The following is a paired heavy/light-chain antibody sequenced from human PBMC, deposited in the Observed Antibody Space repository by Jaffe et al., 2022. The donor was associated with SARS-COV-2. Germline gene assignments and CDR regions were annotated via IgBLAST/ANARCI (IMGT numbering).Light chain of an antibody. CDR2: WAS. CDR3: QQYYSIPNT. CDR1: LSVLSSYNNKND. Sequence: DIVMTQSPDSLAVSLGERATINCKSSLSVLSSYNNKNDLAWYQQKPGQPPKLLIYWASTRESGVPDRFSGSGSGTDFTLTISSLQAEDVAVYYCQQYYSIPNTFGPGTKVDIK. V-gene: IGKV4-1*01. J-gene: IGKJ3*01.
Heavy chain of an antibody. CDR3: AKAGGWRSVYYYMDV. Sequence: QVQLVESGGGVVQPGRSLRLSCAASGFTFSDYAIHWVRQAPGKGLEWVAVLSYDGNHKYYADSVKGRFTISRDNSKNTLYLQMNSLRAEDTAVYYCAKAGGWRSVYYYMDVWGKGTTVTVSS. J-gene: IGHJ6*03. V-gene: IGHV3-30*04. D-gene: IGHD2-15*01. CDR2: LSYDGNHK. CDR1: GFTFSDYA.